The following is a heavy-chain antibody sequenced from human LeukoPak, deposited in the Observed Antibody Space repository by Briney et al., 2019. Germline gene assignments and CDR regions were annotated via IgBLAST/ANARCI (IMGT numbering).Heavy chain of an antibody. CDR1: GFTFNDFA. J-gene: IGHJ4*02. Sequence: GGSLRLSCAASGFTFNDFAMHWVRLTPGKGLEWVSGISWNSGRIAYADSVKGRFTISRDNAENSLCLQMNSLRTEDTAFYYCVKDGGDYGDYSYYFDYWGQGTLVTVSS. CDR2: ISWNSGRI. V-gene: IGHV3-9*01. CDR3: VKDGGDYGDYSYYFDY. D-gene: IGHD4-17*01.